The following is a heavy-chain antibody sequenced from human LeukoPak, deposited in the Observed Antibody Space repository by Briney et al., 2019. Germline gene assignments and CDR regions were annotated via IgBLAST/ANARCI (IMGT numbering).Heavy chain of an antibody. Sequence: SETLSLTCTVSGDSISSGADYWNWIRQPPGKGLEWIGYIYYSGTTYYNPSLKSRVTISVDTSKDQFSLKLSSVTAADAAVYYCARGLTGIDYWGQGTLVTVSS. CDR2: IYYSGTT. CDR1: GDSISSGADY. J-gene: IGHJ4*02. CDR3: ARGLTGIDY. V-gene: IGHV4-30-4*01. D-gene: IGHD3-9*01.